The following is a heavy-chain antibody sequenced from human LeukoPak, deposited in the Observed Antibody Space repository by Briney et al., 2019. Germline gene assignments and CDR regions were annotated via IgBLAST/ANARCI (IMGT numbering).Heavy chain of an antibody. CDR2: IYSGGST. CDR3: ARAGIAVAMGFDY. J-gene: IGHJ4*02. Sequence: PGTSLRLSCAASGFTVSSNYMSWVRQAPGKGLEWVSVIYSGGSTYYADSVKGRFTISRDNSKNTLYLQMNSLRAEDTAVYYCARAGIAVAMGFDYWGQGTLVTVSS. D-gene: IGHD6-19*01. CDR1: GFTVSSNY. V-gene: IGHV3-53*01.